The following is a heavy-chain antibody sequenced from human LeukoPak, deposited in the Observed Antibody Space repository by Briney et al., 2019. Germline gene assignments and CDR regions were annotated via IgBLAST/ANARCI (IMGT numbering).Heavy chain of an antibody. Sequence: GGSLRLSCAASGFTFRHFAISWVRKAPGKGLEWVSSISGSGDHTYYADSVKGRFTISRDSSKNTLYVQMNNLRAEDTAVYYCAKGRHLYSSGWSIEYWGQGTLVTVSS. V-gene: IGHV3-23*01. D-gene: IGHD6-19*01. J-gene: IGHJ4*02. CDR3: AKGRHLYSSGWSIEY. CDR1: GFTFRHFA. CDR2: ISGSGDHT.